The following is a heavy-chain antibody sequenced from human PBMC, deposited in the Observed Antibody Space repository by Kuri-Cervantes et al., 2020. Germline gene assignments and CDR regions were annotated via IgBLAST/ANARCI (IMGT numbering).Heavy chain of an antibody. J-gene: IGHJ4*02. CDR3: AKDRSASPMIVVVITDY. CDR1: GLTFSSYA. V-gene: IGHV3-23*01. D-gene: IGHD3-22*01. Sequence: GGSLRLSCAASGLTFSSYAMSWVRQAPGKGLEWVSAISGSGGSTYYADSVKGRFTISRDNSKNTLYLQMNSLRAEDTAVYYCAKDRSASPMIVVVITDYWGQGTLVTVSS. CDR2: ISGSGGST.